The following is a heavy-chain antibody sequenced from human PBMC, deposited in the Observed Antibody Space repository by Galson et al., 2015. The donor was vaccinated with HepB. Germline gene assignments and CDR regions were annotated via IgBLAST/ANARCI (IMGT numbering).Heavy chain of an antibody. CDR3: AREEGGITMAPRYFDL. Sequence: ETLSLTCTVSGGSISSYYWSWIRQPPGKGLEWIGYIYYSGSTNYNPSLKSRVTISVDTSKNQFSLKLSSVTAADTAVYYCAREEGGITMAPRYFDLWGRGTLVTVSS. D-gene: IGHD3-10*01. CDR2: IYYSGST. J-gene: IGHJ2*01. CDR1: GGSISSYY. V-gene: IGHV4-59*01.